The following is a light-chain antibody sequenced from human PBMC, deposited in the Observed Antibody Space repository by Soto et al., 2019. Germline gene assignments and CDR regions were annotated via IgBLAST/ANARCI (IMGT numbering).Light chain of an antibody. J-gene: IGLJ2*01. V-gene: IGLV2-8*01. CDR2: EVS. CDR1: SGDVGRYNY. CDR3: ATYAGSRVV. Sequence: QSALTQPPSASGSAGQSVTISCTGTSGDVGRYNYVSWYQQYPGKAPKLLIYEVSNRPSGVPDRLSASRSDNTASLTVSGLQGEDEADYYCATYAGSRVVFGGGTQLTVL.